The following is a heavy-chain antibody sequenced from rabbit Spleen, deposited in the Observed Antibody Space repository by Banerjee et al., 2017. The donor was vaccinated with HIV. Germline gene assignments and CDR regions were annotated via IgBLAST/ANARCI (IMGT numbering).Heavy chain of an antibody. CDR3: ARDVAGMDL. CDR1: GFDFSNNA. CDR2: IVTGSGNT. V-gene: IGHV1S40*01. J-gene: IGHJ6*01. Sequence: QSLEESGGDLVKPGASLTLTCTASGFDFSNNAINWVRQAPGKGLELIACIVTGSGNTYYASWAKGRFTISKTSSTTVTLQMTSLTAADTATYFCARDVAGMDLWGPGTLVTVS.